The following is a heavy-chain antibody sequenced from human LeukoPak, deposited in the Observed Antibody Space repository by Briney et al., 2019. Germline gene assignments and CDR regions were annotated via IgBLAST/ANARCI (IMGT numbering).Heavy chain of an antibody. V-gene: IGHV4-34*01. CDR1: GGSFSGYY. J-gene: IGHJ3*02. CDR2: INHSGST. D-gene: IGHD3-9*01. Sequence: SETLSLTCAVYGGSFSGYYWSWIRQPPGKGLEWIGEINHSGSTNYNPSLKSRVTISVDTSKNQFSLKLSSVTAADTAVYYCARHNPHDISYAFDIWGQGTMVTVSS. CDR3: ARHNPHDISYAFDI.